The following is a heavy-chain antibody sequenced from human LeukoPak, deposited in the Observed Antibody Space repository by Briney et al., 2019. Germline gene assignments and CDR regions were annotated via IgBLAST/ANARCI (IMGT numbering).Heavy chain of an antibody. V-gene: IGHV3-23*01. D-gene: IGHD2-2*01. J-gene: IGHJ4*02. Sequence: GGSLRLSCAASGFTFSSYAMSWVRQAPGKGLEWVSAISGSGGSTYYADSVKGRFTISRDNSKNTLYLQMNSLKTEDTAVYYCTTDKDIVVVPAARTFDYWGQGTLVTVSS. CDR3: TTDKDIVVVPAARTFDY. CDR1: GFTFSSYA. CDR2: ISGSGGST.